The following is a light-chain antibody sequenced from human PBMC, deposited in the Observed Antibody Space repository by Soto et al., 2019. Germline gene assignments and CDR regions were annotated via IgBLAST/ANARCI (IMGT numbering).Light chain of an antibody. J-gene: IGKJ1*01. Sequence: MARTRATVTVYPVAGVTLSWWASQSVSIELAWYQQKPGKAPRLLIYGASTRDTDIPPSFTGSGSGTEFTLTISSLESEDIAVYYCQQYNKWPQTFGQGTKV. CDR3: QQYNKWPQT. CDR2: GAS. V-gene: IGKV3-15*01. CDR1: QSVSIE.